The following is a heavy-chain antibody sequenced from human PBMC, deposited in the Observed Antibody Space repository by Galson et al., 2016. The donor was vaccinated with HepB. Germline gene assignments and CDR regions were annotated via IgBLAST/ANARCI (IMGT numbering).Heavy chain of an antibody. CDR2: LSPDGTDK. Sequence: SLRLSCAASGFTFNDYWMTWVRQAPGKGLEWVANLSPDGTDKRYAGSVKGRFTISRDNPNNSVFLQMSSLRAEDTALYYCARVDYTDEGINVWGQRTTVTVSS. J-gene: IGHJ6*02. CDR3: ARVDYTDEGINV. D-gene: IGHD4-11*01. CDR1: GFTFNDYW. V-gene: IGHV3-7*01.